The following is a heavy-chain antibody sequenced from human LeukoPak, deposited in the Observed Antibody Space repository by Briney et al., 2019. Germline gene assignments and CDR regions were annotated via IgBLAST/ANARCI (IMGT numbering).Heavy chain of an antibody. Sequence: GGSLRLSCAASGFTFSNYWMHWVRQAPGKGLEWVSRMNTDGKTTSYADSVKGRFTISRDNAKNTLYLQMGSLRADDSAVYYCARDTLAPDGDFDHWGQGTLVTVSS. CDR2: MNTDGKTT. J-gene: IGHJ4*02. CDR1: GFTFSNYW. D-gene: IGHD5-24*01. V-gene: IGHV3-74*01. CDR3: ARDTLAPDGDFDH.